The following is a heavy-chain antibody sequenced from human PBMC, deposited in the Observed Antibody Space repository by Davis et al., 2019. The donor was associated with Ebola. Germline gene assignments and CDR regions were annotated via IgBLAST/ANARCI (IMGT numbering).Heavy chain of an antibody. Sequence: GGSLRLSCAASGFTFSSYAMHWVRQAPGKGLEWVAVISYDGSNKYYTDSVKGRFTISRDNSKNTLYLQMNSLRTEDTAVYYCAKAIWGTYRTEYWGQGTLVTVSS. D-gene: IGHD3-16*02. CDR3: AKAIWGTYRTEY. J-gene: IGHJ4*02. CDR1: GFTFSSYA. V-gene: IGHV3-30-3*01. CDR2: ISYDGSNK.